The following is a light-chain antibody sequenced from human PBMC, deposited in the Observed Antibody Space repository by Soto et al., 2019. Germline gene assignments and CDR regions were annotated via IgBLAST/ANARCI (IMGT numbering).Light chain of an antibody. CDR2: EVS. V-gene: IGLV2-23*02. J-gene: IGLJ1*01. CDR1: SSDVGSYNL. Sequence: QSALTHPASVSGSPGQSITISCTGTSSDVGSYNLVSWYQQHPGKAPKLMIYEVSKRPSVVSNRFSGSKSGKTASLTSSGLQAEDEADYYCCSYAGSSTYVFGTGTKLTVL. CDR3: CSYAGSSTYV.